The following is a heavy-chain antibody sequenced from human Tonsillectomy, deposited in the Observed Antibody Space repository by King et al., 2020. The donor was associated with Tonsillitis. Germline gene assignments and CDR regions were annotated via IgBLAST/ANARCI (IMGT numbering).Heavy chain of an antibody. V-gene: IGHV1-58*01. CDR3: AASTDSSAYPFVL. D-gene: IGHD3-22*01. Sequence: QLVQSGPEVKKPGDSVKVSCKASGFTFTSSAVQWVRQARGQRLEWIGCIVVGSSNKNYAQKFQERVTITRKMSTSTAYMELRSLRSEDTAVYYRAASTDSSAYPFVLWGRGTLVTVSS. CDR1: GFTFTSSA. CDR2: IVVGSSNK. J-gene: IGHJ2*01.